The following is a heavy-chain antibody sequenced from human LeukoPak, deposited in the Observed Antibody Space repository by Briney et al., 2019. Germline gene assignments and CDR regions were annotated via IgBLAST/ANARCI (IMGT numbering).Heavy chain of an antibody. V-gene: IGHV3-21*01. CDR3: ARDLGTTMITSLGY. CDR2: ISSSSTYI. Sequence: RPGGSLRLSCAASGFTFSSYTMNWVRQAPGKGLGWVSSISSSSTYIYYADSVEGRFTISRDNAKNSLFLQMNSLRAEDTAVYYCARDLGTTMITSLGYWGQGTLVTVSS. CDR1: GFTFSSYT. J-gene: IGHJ4*02. D-gene: IGHD3-22*01.